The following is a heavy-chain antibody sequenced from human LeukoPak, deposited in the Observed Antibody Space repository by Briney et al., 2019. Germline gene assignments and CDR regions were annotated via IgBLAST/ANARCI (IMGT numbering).Heavy chain of an antibody. Sequence: PSETLSLTCTVSGGSISSSYWNWIRQPAGKALEWIGRIYTSGSTNYNPSLKSRVTMSVDTSKNQFSLKLSSVTAADTAVYYCARATRYYNFDCWGQGALVTVSS. J-gene: IGHJ4*02. D-gene: IGHD3-9*01. CDR1: GGSISSSY. V-gene: IGHV4-4*07. CDR3: ARATRYYNFDC. CDR2: IYTSGST.